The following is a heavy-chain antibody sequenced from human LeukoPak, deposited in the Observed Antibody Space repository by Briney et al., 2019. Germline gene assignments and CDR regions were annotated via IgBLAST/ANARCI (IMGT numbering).Heavy chain of an antibody. CDR3: ARDLQQLVFDY. D-gene: IGHD6-13*01. V-gene: IGHV3-21*01. CDR2: ISSSSSYI. CDR1: GFTFSSYS. Sequence: GGSLRLSCAASGFTFSSYSMNWVRQAPGKGLEWVSSISSSSSYIYYADSVKGRFTISRDNAKNSLYLQMNSLRAEDTAVYYCARDLQQLVFDYWGQGALVTVSS. J-gene: IGHJ4*02.